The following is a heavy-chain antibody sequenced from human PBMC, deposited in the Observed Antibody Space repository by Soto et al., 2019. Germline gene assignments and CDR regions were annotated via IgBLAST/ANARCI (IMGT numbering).Heavy chain of an antibody. D-gene: IGHD4-17*01. CDR1: GGSISSYY. Sequence: QVQLQESGPGLVKPSETLSLTCTVSGGSISSYYWSWIRQPPGKGLEWIGYIYYSGSTNYNPSLKSRVPISVDTSKNQFSLKLSSVTAADPAVYFCARRYGGSFDFWGQGTLVTVSS. V-gene: IGHV4-59*08. J-gene: IGHJ4*02. CDR3: ARRYGGSFDF. CDR2: IYYSGST.